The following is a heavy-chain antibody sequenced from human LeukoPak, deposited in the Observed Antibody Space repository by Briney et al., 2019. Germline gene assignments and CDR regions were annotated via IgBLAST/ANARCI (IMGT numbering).Heavy chain of an antibody. V-gene: IGHV3-23*01. Sequence: GGSLRLSCAASGFSFSSYAMTWARQAPVKGLEWVSAISGDGTRTYYADSVKGRFTISRDSSKNTLFLQMNDLTVEDTARYYCARRPGNWGQGILVTVSS. D-gene: IGHD1-14*01. CDR1: GFSFSSYA. CDR2: ISGDGTRT. CDR3: ARRPGN. J-gene: IGHJ4*02.